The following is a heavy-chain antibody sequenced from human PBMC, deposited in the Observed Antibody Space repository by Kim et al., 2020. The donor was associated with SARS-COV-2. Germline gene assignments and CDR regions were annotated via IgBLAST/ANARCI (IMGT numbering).Heavy chain of an antibody. V-gene: IGHV3-15*01. J-gene: IGHJ4*02. D-gene: IGHD2-15*01. CDR2: IKTKTDGGTI. CDR1: GFTFSSAW. Sequence: GGSLRLSCAASGFTFSSAWMSWVRHLPGKGLEWVGRIKTKTDGGTIDYAAPVKGRFTISRDASRKTLYLQMNSLKTEDTAVYYCTTQSVYCIGGRCYSRIDSWGQGALVTVSS. CDR3: TTQSVYCIGGRCYSRIDS.